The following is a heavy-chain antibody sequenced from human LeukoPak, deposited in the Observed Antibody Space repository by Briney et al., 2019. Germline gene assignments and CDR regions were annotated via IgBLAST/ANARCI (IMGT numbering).Heavy chain of an antibody. V-gene: IGHV3-30*02. J-gene: IGHJ4*02. CDR3: AKDGQKSITMVRTHPYYFDY. Sequence: HPGGSLRLSCAASGFTFSSYGMHWVRQAPGKGLEWVAFIRYDGSNKYYADSVKGRFTISRDNSKNTLYLQMNSLRAEDTAVYYCAKDGQKSITMVRTHPYYFDYWGQGTLVTVSS. CDR2: IRYDGSNK. CDR1: GFTFSSYG. D-gene: IGHD3-10*01.